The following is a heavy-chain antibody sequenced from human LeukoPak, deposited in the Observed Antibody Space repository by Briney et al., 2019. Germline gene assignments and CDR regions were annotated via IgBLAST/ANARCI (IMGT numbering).Heavy chain of an antibody. CDR1: GFTFSRSA. J-gene: IGHJ4*02. D-gene: IGHD5-12*01. CDR3: AREIVATIGFDY. Sequence: GKSLRLSCAASGFTFSRSAMHWVRQAPGKGLEWVAVISYDARNNYYADSVKGRFTISRDNSKSTLYLQMNSLRPEDTAVYYCAREIVATIGFDYRGQGTLVTVSS. V-gene: IGHV3-30*04. CDR2: ISYDARNN.